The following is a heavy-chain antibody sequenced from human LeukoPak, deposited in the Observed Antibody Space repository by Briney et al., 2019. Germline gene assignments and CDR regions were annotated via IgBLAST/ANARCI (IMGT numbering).Heavy chain of an antibody. J-gene: IGHJ4*02. Sequence: QPGRSLRLSCAASGFTFSSYAMHWVRQAPGKGLEWVAVISYDGSNKYYADSVKGRFTISRDNSKNTLYLQMNSLRAEDTAVYYCAREIFYVSSQEFDHWGQGTLVTVSS. V-gene: IGHV3-30*04. CDR1: GFTFSSYA. D-gene: IGHD3-22*01. CDR2: ISYDGSNK. CDR3: AREIFYVSSQEFDH.